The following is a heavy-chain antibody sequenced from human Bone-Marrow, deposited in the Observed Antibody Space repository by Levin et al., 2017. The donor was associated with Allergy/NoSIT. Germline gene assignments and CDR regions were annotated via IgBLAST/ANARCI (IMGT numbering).Heavy chain of an antibody. CDR1: GGSISSNNYN. CDR2: IHYSGST. J-gene: IGHJ4*02. Sequence: SETLSLTCTVSGGSISSNNYNWGWIRQPPGTGLEWIGNIHYSGSTDYNPSLKSRVTISVDTSKSLFSLKLSSVTAADTAVYYCASFDFWSGYYLFWGQGTLVSVSS. V-gene: IGHV4-39*01. CDR3: ASFDFWSGYYLF. D-gene: IGHD3-3*01.